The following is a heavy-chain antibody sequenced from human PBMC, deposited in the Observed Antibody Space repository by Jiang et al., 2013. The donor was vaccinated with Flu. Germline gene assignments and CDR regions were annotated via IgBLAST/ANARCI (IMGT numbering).Heavy chain of an antibody. D-gene: IGHD6-13*01. CDR1: GYTFSNFG. J-gene: IGHJ4*02. Sequence: SVKVSCKASGYTFSNFGISWVRQAPGQGLEWMGWISAYNGNTDYAQNFQGRVTMTTDTSTTTAYMDLRSLKSDDTAVYYCARITATGTYYFNYWGQGTLVTVSS. CDR3: ARITATGTYYFNY. V-gene: IGHV1-18*01. CDR2: ISAYNGNT.